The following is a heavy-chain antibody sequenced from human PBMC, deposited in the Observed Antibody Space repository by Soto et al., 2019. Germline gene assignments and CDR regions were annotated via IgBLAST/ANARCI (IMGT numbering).Heavy chain of an antibody. CDR3: ARRYCISTSCHYYGMDV. CDR1: GGTFSTYT. J-gene: IGHJ6*02. V-gene: IGHV1-69*12. Sequence: QVQLVQSGAEVKKPGSSVKVSCKASGGTFSTYTVSWVRQAPGQGLEWTGGIIPIFRTANYAQKFQGRVTVTADESTSTAYRELSSLRSEDTAVYYCARRYCISTSCHYYGMDVWGQGTTVTVSS. CDR2: IIPIFRTA. D-gene: IGHD2-2*01.